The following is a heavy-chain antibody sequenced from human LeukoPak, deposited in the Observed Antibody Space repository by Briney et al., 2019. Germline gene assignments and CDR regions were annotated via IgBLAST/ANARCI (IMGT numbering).Heavy chain of an antibody. V-gene: IGHV3-30*18. CDR2: ISSDGSSK. CDR1: GFTFSTYG. D-gene: IGHD3-9*01. J-gene: IGHJ5*02. CDR3: AKEGTYYDILTGYYTDDWFDP. Sequence: QTGGSLRLSCEASGFTFSTYGVHWVRQAPGKGLEWVAVISSDGSSKYYADSVKGRFTISRDNSKNTLYLQMNSLRAEDTAVYYCAKEGTYYDILTGYYTDDWFDPWGQGTQVTVSS.